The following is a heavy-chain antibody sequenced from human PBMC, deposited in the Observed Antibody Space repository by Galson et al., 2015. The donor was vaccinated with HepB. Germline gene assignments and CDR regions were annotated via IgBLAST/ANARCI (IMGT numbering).Heavy chain of an antibody. J-gene: IGHJ4*02. V-gene: IGHV1-46*01. D-gene: IGHD6-13*01. CDR3: AREPPRSSGWYSFDY. CDR2: INPSGGRT. Sequence: SVKVSCKASGYTFTSYYMHWVRQVPGQGLEWMGVINPSGGRTSYAQKFQGRVTMTWDTSTGTVDMELSSRISEDTAVYYCAREPPRSSGWYSFDYWGQGTLVTVSS. CDR1: GYTFTSYY.